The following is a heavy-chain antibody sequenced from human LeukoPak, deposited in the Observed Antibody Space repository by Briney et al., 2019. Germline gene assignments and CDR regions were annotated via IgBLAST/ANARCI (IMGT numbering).Heavy chain of an antibody. CDR3: ARGQGS. J-gene: IGHJ4*02. CDR1: GFAVSSNY. CDR2: IFISGST. V-gene: IGHV3-66*01. Sequence: GGSLRLSCAASGFAVSSNYMSWVRQAPGKGREWVSVIFISGSTFYADSVKGRFTISRDTSKNTVYLQMSSLRVEDTAVYYCARGQGSWGQGTLVTVSS.